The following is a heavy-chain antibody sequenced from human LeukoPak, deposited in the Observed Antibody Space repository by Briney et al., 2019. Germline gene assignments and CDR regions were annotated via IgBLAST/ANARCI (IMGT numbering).Heavy chain of an antibody. CDR1: GFNSSDHY. D-gene: IGHD3-10*01. CDR2: ISSSDYSR. V-gene: IGHV3-11*01. Sequence: GGSLRLSCAASGFNSSDHYMSWLRQAPGKGLEWLAYISSSDYSRYYADSVKGRFTISRDNTKNSLFLQMNSLRDGDTAVYYCARGKRRFDPWGQGTLVTVSS. J-gene: IGHJ5*02. CDR3: ARGKRRFDP.